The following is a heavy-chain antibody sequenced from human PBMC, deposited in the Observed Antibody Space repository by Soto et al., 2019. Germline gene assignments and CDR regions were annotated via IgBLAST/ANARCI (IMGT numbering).Heavy chain of an antibody. CDR1: GFTFTSSS. Sequence: GASVKVSCKASGFTFTSSSVQWVRQARGQRLEWIGWIVVGSGNTNYAQKFQERVTITRDMSTSTAYMELSSLRSEDTAVYYWAATQWYYYDSSGRYWGQGTLVTVSS. J-gene: IGHJ4*02. CDR2: IVVGSGNT. CDR3: AATQWYYYDSSGRY. V-gene: IGHV1-58*01. D-gene: IGHD3-22*01.